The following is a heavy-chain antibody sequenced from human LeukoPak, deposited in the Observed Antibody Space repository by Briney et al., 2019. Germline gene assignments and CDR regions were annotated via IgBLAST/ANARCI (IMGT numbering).Heavy chain of an antibody. CDR1: GGSISSYY. CDR2: ISTSFSYT. V-gene: IGHV3-11*06. D-gene: IGHD4-17*01. CDR3: ARETYGDHTFDY. Sequence: LSLTCTVSGGSISSYYWSWIRRAPGKGLEWVSFISTSFSYTYYADSVKGRFTISRDNAKKSVYLQMNSLRAEDTAVYYCARETYGDHTFDYWGQGTLVTVSS. J-gene: IGHJ4*02.